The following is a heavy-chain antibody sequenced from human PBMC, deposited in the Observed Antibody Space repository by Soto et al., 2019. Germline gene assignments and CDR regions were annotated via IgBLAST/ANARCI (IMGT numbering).Heavy chain of an antibody. Sequence: GGSLRLSCAASGFSFSTYSTAWVHQAPGKGPEWVSGLSHGGAYTFYADSVKGRFTISVDISQNTVYLQMNSLRTEDTAVYYCARWSGYGDAWGQGTLGTVS. CDR3: ARWSGYGDA. D-gene: IGHD4-17*01. CDR2: LSHGGAYT. V-gene: IGHV3-23*01. CDR1: GFSFSTYS. J-gene: IGHJ4*02.